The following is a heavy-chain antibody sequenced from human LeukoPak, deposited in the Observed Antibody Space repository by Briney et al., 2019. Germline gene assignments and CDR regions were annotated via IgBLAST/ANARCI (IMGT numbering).Heavy chain of an antibody. Sequence: SQTLSLTCAISGDSVSSNSAAWNWIRQSPSRGLEWLGRTYYRSKWYNDYAVSVKSRITINPDTSKNQFSLQLNSVTPEDTAVYYCARGNGDTIFGVVIKQYYFDYWGQGTLVTVSS. D-gene: IGHD3-3*01. J-gene: IGHJ4*02. V-gene: IGHV6-1*01. CDR1: GDSVSSNSAA. CDR3: ARGNGDTIFGVVIKQYYFDY. CDR2: TYYRSKWYN.